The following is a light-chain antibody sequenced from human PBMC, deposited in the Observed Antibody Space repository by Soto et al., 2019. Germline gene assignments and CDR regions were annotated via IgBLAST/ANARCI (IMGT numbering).Light chain of an antibody. CDR2: GAS. Sequence: EIVLTQSPGTLSLSPGERATLSCRASQIVTSSYLAWYQQKPGQAPRLLIYGASSRATGIPDRFSGSGSGTDFTLTISRLETQDFAMYYCHQYGSAPLTFGRGTNVEIK. J-gene: IGKJ4*01. CDR1: QIVTSSY. CDR3: HQYGSAPLT. V-gene: IGKV3-20*01.